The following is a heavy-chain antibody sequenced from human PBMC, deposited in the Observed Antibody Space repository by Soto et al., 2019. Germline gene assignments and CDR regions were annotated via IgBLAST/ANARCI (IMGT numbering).Heavy chain of an antibody. J-gene: IGHJ4*02. V-gene: IGHV3-33*01. D-gene: IGHD3-16*02. CDR2: ISYDGSNK. CDR1: GFTFSSYG. Sequence: GGPLRLSCAASGFTFSSYGMPWVRQAPGKGLEWVAVISYDGSNKYYADSVKGRFTISRDNSKNTLYLQMNSLRAEDTAVYYCARDSGDGISLTYFDYWGQGTLVTVSS. CDR3: ARDSGDGISLTYFDY.